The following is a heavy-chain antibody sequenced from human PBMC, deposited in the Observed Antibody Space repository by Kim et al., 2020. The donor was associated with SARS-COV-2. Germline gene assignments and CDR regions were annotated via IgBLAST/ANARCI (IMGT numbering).Heavy chain of an antibody. V-gene: IGHV3-30*01. Sequence: YADSVKGRFTISRDNSKNTLYLQMNSLRAEDTAVYYCARDRAVAGSRYDYWGQGTLVTVSS. CDR3: ARDRAVAGSRYDY. J-gene: IGHJ4*02. D-gene: IGHD6-19*01.